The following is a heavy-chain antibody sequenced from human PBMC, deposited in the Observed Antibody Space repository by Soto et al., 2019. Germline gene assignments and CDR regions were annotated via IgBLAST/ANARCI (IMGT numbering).Heavy chain of an antibody. D-gene: IGHD3-10*01. CDR3: AKDLTYMVRGSNYYYGMDV. Sequence: PGGSLRLSCAASGFTFSSYGMHWVRQAPGKGLEWVAVISYDGSNKYYADSVKGRFTISRDNSKNTLYLQMNSLRAEDTAVYYCAKDLTYMVRGSNYYYGMDVWGQGTTVTVPS. J-gene: IGHJ6*02. V-gene: IGHV3-30*18. CDR2: ISYDGSNK. CDR1: GFTFSSYG.